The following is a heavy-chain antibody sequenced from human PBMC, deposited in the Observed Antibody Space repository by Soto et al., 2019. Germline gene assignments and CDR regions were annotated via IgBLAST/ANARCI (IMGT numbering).Heavy chain of an antibody. CDR1: AYTFTSYW. J-gene: IGHJ3*02. V-gene: IGHV5-10-1*01. CDR2: IDPSDSYT. Sequence: GESLKISCKASAYTFTSYWITWVRQMPGKGLEWMGRIDPSDSYTDYSPSFEGHVTISADKSITTAYLQWSGLRASDTAMYYCARPYGPLLSTSWHSYALDIWGQGTMVTASS. D-gene: IGHD2-2*01. CDR3: ARPYGPLLSTSWHSYALDI.